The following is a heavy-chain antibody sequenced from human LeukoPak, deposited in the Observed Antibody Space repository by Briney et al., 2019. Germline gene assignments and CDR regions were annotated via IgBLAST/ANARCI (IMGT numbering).Heavy chain of an antibody. Sequence: EASVKVSCKASGGTFSSYAISWVRRAPGQGLEWMGGIIPIFGTANYAQKFQGRVTITADESTSTAYMELSSLRSEDTAAYYCARGGSSSLGSFDYWGQGTLVTVSS. J-gene: IGHJ4*02. CDR3: ARGGSSSLGSFDY. CDR1: GGTFSSYA. V-gene: IGHV1-69*13. D-gene: IGHD6-13*01. CDR2: IIPIFGTA.